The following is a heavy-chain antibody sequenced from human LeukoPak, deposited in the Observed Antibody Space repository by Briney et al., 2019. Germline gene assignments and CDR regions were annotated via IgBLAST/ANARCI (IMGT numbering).Heavy chain of an antibody. Sequence: GGSLRLSCAASGFTFDDYAMHWVRQAPGKGLEWVSLISGDGGSTYYADSVKGRFTISRDNSKNSLYLQMNSLRTEDTALYYCAIAIMAANWFDPGGQGTLVTVSS. CDR2: ISGDGGST. CDR3: AIAIMAANWFDP. D-gene: IGHD2-8*01. J-gene: IGHJ5*02. CDR1: GFTFDDYA. V-gene: IGHV3-43*02.